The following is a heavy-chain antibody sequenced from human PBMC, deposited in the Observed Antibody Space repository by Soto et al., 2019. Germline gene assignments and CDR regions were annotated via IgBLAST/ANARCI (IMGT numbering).Heavy chain of an antibody. J-gene: IGHJ4*02. Sequence: SETLSLTCTVSGGSISSGGYYWSWIRQHPGKGLEWIGYIYYSGSTYYNPSLKSRVTISVDTSKNQFSLKLSTLGSEDTSIYYCARSETDYSRFDYWGQGTLVTVSS. CDR3: ARSETDYSRFDY. D-gene: IGHD3-9*01. CDR2: IYYSGST. CDR1: GGSISSGGYY. V-gene: IGHV4-31*03.